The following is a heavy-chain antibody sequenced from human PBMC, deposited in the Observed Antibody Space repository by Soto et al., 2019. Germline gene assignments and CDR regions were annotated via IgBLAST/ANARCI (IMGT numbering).Heavy chain of an antibody. CDR1: GFSLTSGVVG. V-gene: IGHV2-5*01. CDR2: IYWNDEQ. CDR3: AHRLPGPSGYDV. Sequence: QITLKESGPTLVKPTQPLTLTCTFSGFSLTSGVVGVGWIRQPPGEALEWLALIYWNDEQYYNPSLRNRLTITRDTSKNQVVLTMTSMDPVDTAKYYCAHRLPGPSGYDVWGQGTTVTVSS. D-gene: IGHD6-13*01. J-gene: IGHJ6*02.